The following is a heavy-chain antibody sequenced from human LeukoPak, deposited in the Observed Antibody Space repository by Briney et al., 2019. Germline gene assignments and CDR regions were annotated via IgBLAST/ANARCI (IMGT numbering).Heavy chain of an antibody. J-gene: IGHJ4*02. CDR1: GYTFASYG. CDR3: ARDHNWVVDY. D-gene: IGHD1-1*01. Sequence: GASVKVSCKTSGYTFASYGVSWVRQAPGQGLEWMAWISPYNGNTNYAQKLQGRVTMTTDTSTSTAYMALRSLRSDDTAVYYCARDHNWVVDYWGQGTLVTVSS. CDR2: ISPYNGNT. V-gene: IGHV1-18*01.